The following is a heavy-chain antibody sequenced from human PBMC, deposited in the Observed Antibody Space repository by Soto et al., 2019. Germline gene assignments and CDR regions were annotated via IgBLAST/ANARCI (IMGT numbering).Heavy chain of an antibody. CDR1: GFTFIDYA. CDR2: ITWDGGGT. J-gene: IGHJ4*02. V-gene: IGHV3-43D*04. D-gene: IGHD6-6*01. Sequence: DVQLVESGGVVVQPGGSLRLSCAASGFTFIDYAMHWVRQAPGKGLEWVSLITWDGGGTYYADSVKGRFTISRDNSKNSLYLQMNSLRAEDTAFYYCAKDIWGDSSTSSAFAYWGQGTLVTVSS. CDR3: AKDIWGDSSTSSAFAY.